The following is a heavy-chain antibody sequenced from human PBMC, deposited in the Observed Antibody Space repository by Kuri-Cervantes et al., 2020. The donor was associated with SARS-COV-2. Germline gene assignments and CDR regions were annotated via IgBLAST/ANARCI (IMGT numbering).Heavy chain of an antibody. D-gene: IGHD5-12*01. Sequence: GESLKISCAASGFTFTEYWISWVRQTPGKGLEWVANINQPGSVKYYVDSVKGRFTISRDNAKSSVFLQMDTLRAEDTAVYYCARDPDSGYDYASAFDYWGQGTLVTVSS. CDR2: INQPGSVK. CDR3: ARDPDSGYDYASAFDY. J-gene: IGHJ4*02. V-gene: IGHV3-7*01. CDR1: GFTFTEYW.